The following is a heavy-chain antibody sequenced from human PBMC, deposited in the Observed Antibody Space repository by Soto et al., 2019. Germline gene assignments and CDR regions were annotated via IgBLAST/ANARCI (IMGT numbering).Heavy chain of an antibody. CDR3: ARGGEDSFDI. J-gene: IGHJ3*02. V-gene: IGHV1-18*04. Sequence: QVQLLQSGAEVKKPGASVKVSCKASGFTFTRYGFSWVRQAPGQGLEWMGWISAYNGHPNYAQKLKGRVTLTTDTSTSKVYVALGNLRSDDTAVYYCARGGEDSFDIWGQGTMLSVSS. D-gene: IGHD3-16*01. CDR1: GFTFTRYG. CDR2: ISAYNGHP.